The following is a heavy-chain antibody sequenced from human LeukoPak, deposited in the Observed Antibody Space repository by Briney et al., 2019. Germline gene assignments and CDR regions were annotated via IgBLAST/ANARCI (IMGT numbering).Heavy chain of an antibody. CDR3: AKNAAYYYYGMDV. V-gene: IGHV3-23*01. D-gene: IGHD6-25*01. J-gene: IGHJ6*02. CDR1: EFPFSNFA. CDR2: ISDTGGSA. Sequence: PGGSLRLSCAATEFPFSNFAMSWVRQAPGKGLEWVSSISDTGGSAYHADPVKGRFTIARDNSKNTLYLQMNSLRAEDTTVYYCAKNAAYYYYGMDVWGQGTTVTVSS.